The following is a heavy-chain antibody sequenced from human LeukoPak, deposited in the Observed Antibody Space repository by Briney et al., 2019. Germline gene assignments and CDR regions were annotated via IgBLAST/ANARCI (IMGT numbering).Heavy chain of an antibody. Sequence: SETLSLTCTVSGGSIISADHYWAWICQPPGKGLEYIALIYYGGRAYYNSSLQSRVTISVDTSKNHFSLNLTSVTAADTAVYYCARDLGYSGFDWAPWGQGTLVTVSS. CDR3: ARDLGYSGFDWAP. V-gene: IGHV4-39*07. CDR2: IYYGGRA. CDR1: GGSIISADHY. D-gene: IGHD5-12*01. J-gene: IGHJ5*02.